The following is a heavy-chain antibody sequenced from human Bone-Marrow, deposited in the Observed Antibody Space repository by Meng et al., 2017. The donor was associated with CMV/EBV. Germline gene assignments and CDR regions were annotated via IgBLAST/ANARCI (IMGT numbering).Heavy chain of an antibody. Sequence: GESLKISCAASGFTFSSYAMHWVRQAPGKGLEYVSAISSNGGSTYYADSVKGRFTISRDNSKNTLYLQMGSLRAEDMAVYYCARLWVRGALIPDYWGQGTMVTVS. V-gene: IGHV3-64*02. CDR2: ISSNGGST. J-gene: IGHJ4*02. CDR3: ARLWVRGALIPDY. D-gene: IGHD3-10*01. CDR1: GFTFSSYA.